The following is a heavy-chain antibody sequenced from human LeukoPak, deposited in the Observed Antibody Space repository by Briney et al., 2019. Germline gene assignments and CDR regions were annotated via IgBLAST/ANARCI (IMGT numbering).Heavy chain of an antibody. D-gene: IGHD6-19*01. CDR3: TRGSSGRRDY. J-gene: IGHJ4*02. Sequence: ASVKVSCKASGYTFTSCDINWVRQATGQGLEWIGWMNPNSGNTGYGQSFQGRVTMTRDNSISTAYMELGNLRSEDTAIYYCTRGSSGRRDYWGQGTLVTVSS. CDR1: GYTFTSCD. V-gene: IGHV1-8*01. CDR2: MNPNSGNT.